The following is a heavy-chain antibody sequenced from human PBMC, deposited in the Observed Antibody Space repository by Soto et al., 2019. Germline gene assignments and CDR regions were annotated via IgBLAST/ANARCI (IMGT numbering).Heavy chain of an antibody. CDR3: ARGPSTVTTSSLDH. Sequence: GASVKVSCKASGYTFTSYAISWVRQAPGQGLEWMGGIIPIFGTANYAQKFQGRVTITADESTSTAYMELSSLRSEDTAVYYCARGPSTVTTSSLDHWGQGTLVTVSS. V-gene: IGHV1-69*13. J-gene: IGHJ5*02. CDR2: IIPIFGTA. D-gene: IGHD4-17*01. CDR1: GYTFTSYA.